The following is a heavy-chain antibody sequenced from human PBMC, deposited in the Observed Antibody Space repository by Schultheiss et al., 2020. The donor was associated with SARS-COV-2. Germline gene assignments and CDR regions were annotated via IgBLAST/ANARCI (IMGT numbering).Heavy chain of an antibody. J-gene: IGHJ4*02. CDR2: IYYSGST. D-gene: IGHD5-12*01. Sequence: SETLSLTCTVSGGSISSYYWSWIRQPPGKGLEWIGYIYYSGSTNYNPSLKSRVTMSVDTSKNQFSLKLSSVTAADTAVYYCARDLRAVATEFDYWGQGTLVTVSS. CDR1: GGSISSYY. V-gene: IGHV4-59*01. CDR3: ARDLRAVATEFDY.